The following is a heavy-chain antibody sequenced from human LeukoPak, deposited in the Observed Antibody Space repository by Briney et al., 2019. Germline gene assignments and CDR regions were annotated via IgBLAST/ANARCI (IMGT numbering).Heavy chain of an antibody. Sequence: GESLKISCAASGFTFSSYSMNWVRQAPGKGLEWVSSISSSSSYIYYADSVKGRFTISRDNAKNSLYLQMNSLRAEDTAVYYCARADYGDFTFGYWGQGTLVTVSS. CDR1: GFTFSSYS. J-gene: IGHJ4*02. CDR2: ISSSSSYI. D-gene: IGHD4-17*01. CDR3: ARADYGDFTFGY. V-gene: IGHV3-21*01.